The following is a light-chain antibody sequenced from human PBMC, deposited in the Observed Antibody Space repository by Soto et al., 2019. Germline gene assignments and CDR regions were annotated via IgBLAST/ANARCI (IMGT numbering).Light chain of an antibody. CDR2: AGS. V-gene: IGKV3D-15*01. CDR1: QSISIN. CDR3: QQFRNSPWT. J-gene: IGKJ1*01. Sequence: EIVLTQSPGTLSVSPGDRVTLSCRASQSISINLAWYQHKPGQAPRLLIHAGSTRATGIPARISGSGSGTEFTLTISSLQSEDFAVYYSQQFRNSPWTLGQGTQVEV.